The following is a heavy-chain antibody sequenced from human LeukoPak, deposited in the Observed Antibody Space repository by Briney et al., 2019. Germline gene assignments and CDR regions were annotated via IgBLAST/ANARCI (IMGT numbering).Heavy chain of an antibody. CDR1: GYTFTSHG. CDR2: ISAYNGNT. CDR3: VRVWSNAHGVDV. V-gene: IGHV1-18*01. D-gene: IGHD3-3*01. Sequence: ASVKVSCKASGYTFTSHGISWVRQAPGQGLEWMGWISAYNGNTNYAQKLQGRVTMTTDTSTSTAYMELRSLRSDDTAVYYCVRVWSNAHGVDVWGQGTTVTVSS. J-gene: IGHJ6*02.